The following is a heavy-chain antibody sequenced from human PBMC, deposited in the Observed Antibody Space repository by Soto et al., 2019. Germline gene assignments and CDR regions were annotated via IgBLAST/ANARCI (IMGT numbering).Heavy chain of an antibody. CDR3: VMVDNYVTPTPQDV. CDR1: GYIFVNYG. CDR2: ISHYTGNT. D-gene: IGHD3-16*01. Sequence: QVQLVQSGDEVKKPGASVKVSCKASGYIFVNYGIAWVRQARGQGLEWMGWISHYTGNTHSASKVQGRLTMTTDTSTSTAYMDLGSLTSDDTAVYYCVMVDNYVTPTPQDVWGQGTTVTVSS. J-gene: IGHJ6*02. V-gene: IGHV1-18*01.